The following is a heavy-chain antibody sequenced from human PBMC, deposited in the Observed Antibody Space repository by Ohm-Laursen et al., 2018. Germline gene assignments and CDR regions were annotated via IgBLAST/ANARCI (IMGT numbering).Heavy chain of an antibody. V-gene: IGHV4-59*08. CDR1: GGSISSYY. D-gene: IGHD6-19*01. CDR2: IYYSGST. Sequence: SETLSLTCIVSGGSISSYYWTWIRQPPGKGLEWIGYIYYSGSTNYNPSIKSRVTISVDTSKNQFSLKLSSVTAADTAVYYCARHLRGGWVQGYYYGMDVWGQGTTVTVSS. J-gene: IGHJ6*02. CDR3: ARHLRGGWVQGYYYGMDV.